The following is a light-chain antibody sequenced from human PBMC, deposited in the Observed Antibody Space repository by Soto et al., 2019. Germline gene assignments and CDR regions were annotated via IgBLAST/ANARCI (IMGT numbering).Light chain of an antibody. CDR2: EGS. CDR3: CSYRTGGPFV. V-gene: IGLV2-14*02. CDR1: SSDVGSYNL. Sequence: QTVLTQPASVSGSPGQSITISCTGTSSDVGSYNLVSWYQQHPGKAPKLMIYEGSKRPSGVSNRFSGSKSGNTASLTISGLQAEDEADYYCCSYRTGGPFVFGTGTKVTVL. J-gene: IGLJ1*01.